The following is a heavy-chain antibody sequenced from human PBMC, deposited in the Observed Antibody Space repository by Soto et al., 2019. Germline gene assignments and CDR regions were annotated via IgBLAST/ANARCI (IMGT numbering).Heavy chain of an antibody. Sequence: PSETLSLTCAVYGGSFSGYYWSWIRQPPGKGLEWIGEINHSGSTNYNPSLKSRVTISVDTSKNQFSLKLSSVTAADTAVYYCARAEGYCSSTSCYRNWFDPWGQGTLVTVSS. CDR2: INHSGST. J-gene: IGHJ5*02. D-gene: IGHD2-2*01. CDR1: GGSFSGYY. CDR3: ARAEGYCSSTSCYRNWFDP. V-gene: IGHV4-34*01.